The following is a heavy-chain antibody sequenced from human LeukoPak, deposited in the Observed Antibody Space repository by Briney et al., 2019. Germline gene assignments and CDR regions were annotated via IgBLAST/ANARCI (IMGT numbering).Heavy chain of an antibody. CDR1: GGSISSYY. CDR2: IYYSGST. D-gene: IGHD6-19*01. Sequence: PSETLSLTCTVSGGSISSYYWSWIRQPPGKGLEWIGYIYYSGSTNYNPSLKSRVTISVDTSKNQFSLKLSSVTAADTAVYYCARSASSGWYVGHYFDYWGQGTLVTVSS. CDR3: ARSASSGWYVGHYFDY. J-gene: IGHJ4*02. V-gene: IGHV4-59*01.